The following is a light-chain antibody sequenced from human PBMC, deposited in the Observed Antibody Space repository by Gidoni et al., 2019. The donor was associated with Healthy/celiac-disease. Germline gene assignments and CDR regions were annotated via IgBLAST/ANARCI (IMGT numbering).Light chain of an antibody. V-gene: IGLV1-40*01. Sequence: QSVLTQPPSVSHAPRQQVTIPCTGSSSNIGAGYDVHGYQHLPGTAPKLLIYGNSNRPSGVPDRFSGSKSGTSASLAITGLQAEDEADYYCQSYDSSLSGYVFGTGTKVTVL. CDR1: SSNIGAGYD. J-gene: IGLJ1*01. CDR2: GNS. CDR3: QSYDSSLSGYV.